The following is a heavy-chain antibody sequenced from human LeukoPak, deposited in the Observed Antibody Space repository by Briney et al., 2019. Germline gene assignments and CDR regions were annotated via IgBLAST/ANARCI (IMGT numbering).Heavy chain of an antibody. CDR3: ARDRGCSATTCYTGGDWFDP. CDR1: GYTFTGYY. D-gene: IGHD2-2*02. J-gene: IGHJ5*02. CDR2: IDPNNGAT. V-gene: IGHV1-2*02. Sequence: ASVKVSCKASGYTFTGYYIHWVRQAPGQGLEWMGWIDPNNGATNYAQKFLGRVTMTRDTSISTAYVELSRLRFDDTAVYFCARDRGCSATTCYTGGDWFDPWGQGTLVTVSS.